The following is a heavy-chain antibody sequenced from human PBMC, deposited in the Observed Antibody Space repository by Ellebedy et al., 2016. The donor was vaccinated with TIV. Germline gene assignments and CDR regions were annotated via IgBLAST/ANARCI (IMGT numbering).Heavy chain of an antibody. Sequence: GESLKISCAASGFTFSSYAMSWVRQAPGKGLEWVPTISSTGSRTYYADSVEGRFIISRDNSKKTLYLQMNSPRAEDTAVYYCARHSHGGHDYWGQGTLVTVSS. CDR1: GFTFSSYA. CDR3: ARHSHGGHDY. V-gene: IGHV3-23*01. CDR2: ISSTGSRT. D-gene: IGHD5-12*01. J-gene: IGHJ4*02.